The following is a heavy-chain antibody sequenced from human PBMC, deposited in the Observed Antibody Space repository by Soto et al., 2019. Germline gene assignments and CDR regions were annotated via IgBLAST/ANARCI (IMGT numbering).Heavy chain of an antibody. CDR1: GFTFSSYA. V-gene: IGHV3-30-3*01. CDR3: ARGDKQSSGGKSYYCYGMDV. Sequence: HPGGSLRLSCAASGFTFSSYAMHWVRQAPGKGLEWVAVISYDGSNKYYADSVKGRFTISRDNSKNTLYLQMNSLRAEDTAVYYCARGDKQSSGGKSYYCYGMDVWGRGTTVTVSS. CDR2: ISYDGSNK. D-gene: IGHD2-15*01. J-gene: IGHJ6*02.